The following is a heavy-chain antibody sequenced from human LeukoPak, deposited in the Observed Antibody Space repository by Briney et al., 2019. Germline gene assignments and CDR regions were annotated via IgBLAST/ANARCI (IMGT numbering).Heavy chain of an antibody. CDR3: ARATPAGILTGYYFDY. CDR2: IWYDGSNK. V-gene: IGHV3-33*01. Sequence: PGRSLRLSCAASGFTFSSYRMHWVRQAPGKGLEWVAVIWYDGSNKYYADSVKGRFTISRDNSKNTLYLQMNSLRAEDTAVYYCARATPAGILTGYYFDYWGQGTLVTVSS. J-gene: IGHJ4*02. CDR1: GFTFSSYR. D-gene: IGHD3-9*01.